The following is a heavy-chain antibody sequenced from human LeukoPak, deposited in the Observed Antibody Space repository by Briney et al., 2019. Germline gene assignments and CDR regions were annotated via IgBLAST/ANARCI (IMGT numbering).Heavy chain of an antibody. V-gene: IGHV3-23*01. CDR3: ARNTREIDY. J-gene: IGHJ4*02. Sequence: GGSLRLSCAASGFTFSRYGMSWVRQAPGKGLEWVSAIGPSDDNTYLADSVKGRFTIPRDNSKNTVYLEMNSLRAEDTAVYYCARNTREIDYWGQGTLVTVFS. CDR2: IGPSDDNT. CDR1: GFTFSRYG. D-gene: IGHD2-2*02.